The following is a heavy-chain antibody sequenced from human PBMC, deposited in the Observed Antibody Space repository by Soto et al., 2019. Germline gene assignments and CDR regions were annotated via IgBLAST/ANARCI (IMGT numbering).Heavy chain of an antibody. J-gene: IGHJ5*02. CDR2: IDHSGYT. CDR1: GGSFSGYY. CDR3: ARVRDWFDP. V-gene: IGHV4-34*01. D-gene: IGHD3-3*01. Sequence: ASETLSLICAVYGGSFSGYYWNWIRQPPGKGLEWIGEIDHSGYTNYNPSLKSRVTISVDTSKNQFSLRLTSVTAADTAVYYCARVRDWFDPWGQGTLVTVSS.